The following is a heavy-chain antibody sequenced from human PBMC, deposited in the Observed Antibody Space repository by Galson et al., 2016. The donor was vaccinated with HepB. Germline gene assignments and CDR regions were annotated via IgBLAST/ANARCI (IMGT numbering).Heavy chain of an antibody. CDR2: ISGSAGMT. CDR1: GFTFSSYA. J-gene: IGHJ6*03. V-gene: IGHV3-23*01. CDR3: AKQRRNSKDNYYYMDV. D-gene: IGHD1-20*01. Sequence: SLRLSCAASGFTFSSYAMSWVRQAPGKGLEWVSTISGSAGMTYYADSVKGRFTISRDNSKNTLYLQMSGLRAEDTAVFYCAKQRRNSKDNYYYMDVWGKGTTVTVSS.